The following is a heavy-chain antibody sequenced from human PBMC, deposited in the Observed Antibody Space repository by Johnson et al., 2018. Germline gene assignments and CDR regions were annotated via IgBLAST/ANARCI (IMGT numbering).Heavy chain of an antibody. CDR1: GFTFSSYG. CDR3: AKEPWSWGYPEYFQH. D-gene: IGHD1-26*01. V-gene: IGHV3-30*18. J-gene: IGHJ1*01. Sequence: QVQLVESGGGVVQPGRSLRLSCAASGFTFSSYGMHWVRQAPGQGLEWVAVISYAGSNKYYGASVKGRFTISRDKSKNTRYRQMNSPGADGTAGYYCAKEPWSWGYPEYFQHWGQGTLVTVSS. CDR2: ISYAGSNK.